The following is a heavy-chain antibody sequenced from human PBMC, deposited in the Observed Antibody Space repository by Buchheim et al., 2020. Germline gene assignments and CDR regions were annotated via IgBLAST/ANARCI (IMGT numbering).Heavy chain of an antibody. CDR1: GGSISSSSYY. J-gene: IGHJ5*02. D-gene: IGHD3-9*01. CDR3: ARGTGYYDILTGYFPNWFDP. V-gene: IGHV4-39*07. Sequence: QLQLQESGPGLVKPSETLSLTCTVSGGSISSSSYYWGWIRQPPGKGLEWIGSIYYSGSTYYNPSLKSRVTISVDTSKNPFYLKLSSVTAADTAVYYCARGTGYYDILTGYFPNWFDPWGQGTL. CDR2: IYYSGST.